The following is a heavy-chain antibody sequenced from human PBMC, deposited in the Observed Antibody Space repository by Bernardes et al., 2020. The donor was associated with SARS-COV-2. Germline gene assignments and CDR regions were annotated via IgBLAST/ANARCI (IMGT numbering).Heavy chain of an antibody. Sequence: GGSLRLSCAASGFTFRDYYMSWIRQAPGKGLEWVSYISSSGSTIYYADSVKGRFTISRDNAKNSLYLQMNSLRAEDTAVYYCARLRAHSGYDFPYYYGMDVWGQGTTVSVSS. D-gene: IGHD5-12*01. CDR2: ISSSGSTI. V-gene: IGHV3-11*01. J-gene: IGHJ6*01. CDR1: GFTFRDYY. CDR3: ARLRAHSGYDFPYYYGMDV.